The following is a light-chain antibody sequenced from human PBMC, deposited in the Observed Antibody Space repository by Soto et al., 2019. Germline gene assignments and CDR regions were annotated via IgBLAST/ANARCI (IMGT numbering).Light chain of an antibody. CDR2: EVS. Sequence: QSVLTQPASVPGSPGQSITISCTVTSSDVGGYNYVSWYQQHTGKAPKLMIYEVSNRPSGVSNRFSGPKSGNTASLTISGLQAEDEADYYCSSYTSSSTLYVFGTGTKVTVL. V-gene: IGLV2-14*01. CDR1: SSDVGGYNY. J-gene: IGLJ1*01. CDR3: SSYTSSSTLYV.